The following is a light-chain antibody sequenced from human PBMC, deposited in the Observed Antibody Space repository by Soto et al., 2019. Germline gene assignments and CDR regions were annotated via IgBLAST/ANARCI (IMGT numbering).Light chain of an antibody. V-gene: IGKV1-39*01. CDR3: QQSYSTPPIT. Sequence: DIQMTPSPSSLSASVVDTVTITCRASQSISSYLNWYQQKPGKAPKLLIYAASSLQSGVPSRFSGSGSGTDFTLTISSLQPEDFATYYCQQSYSTPPITFGQGTRLEIK. J-gene: IGKJ5*01. CDR1: QSISSY. CDR2: AAS.